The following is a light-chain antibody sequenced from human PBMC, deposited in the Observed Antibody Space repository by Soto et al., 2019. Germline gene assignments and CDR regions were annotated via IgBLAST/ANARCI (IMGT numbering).Light chain of an antibody. Sequence: QSALIQPPSVSGSPGQSVTISCTGTSSDVGSYDYVSWYQQHPGTVPKPMIYNVNTQPSGVPDRFSGSKSGNTASMTISGLQAEDEADYYCSSYTSSNTLVFGNGTKVTVL. CDR3: SSYTSSNTLV. V-gene: IGLV2-18*02. CDR1: SSDVGSYDY. CDR2: NVN. J-gene: IGLJ1*01.